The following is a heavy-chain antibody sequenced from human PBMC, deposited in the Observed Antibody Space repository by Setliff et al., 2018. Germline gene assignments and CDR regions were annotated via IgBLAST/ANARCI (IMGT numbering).Heavy chain of an antibody. D-gene: IGHD2-15*01. J-gene: IGHJ3*02. CDR1: GYTFTTYG. CDR3: AISSLSICRGGNCPNVFDI. CDR2: IGARNVKT. Sequence: ASVKVSCKASGYTFTTYGISWVRQAPGQGLEWMGWIGARNVKTNYAQKFQDRVTMTTDTSTSTGYMELRSLTSDDAAVYYCAISSLSICRGGNCPNVFDIWGQGTMVTVSS. V-gene: IGHV1-18*04.